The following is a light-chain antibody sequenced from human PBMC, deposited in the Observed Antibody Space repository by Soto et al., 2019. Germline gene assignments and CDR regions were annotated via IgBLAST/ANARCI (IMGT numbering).Light chain of an antibody. CDR2: GAS. CDR3: QQYNNWPPIT. V-gene: IGKV3-15*01. J-gene: IGKJ1*01. Sequence: EIVLPQSPGTLSSSPGERATLSCRASQTVTSNYLAWYQQKPGQAPRLLIYGASTRATGIPARFSGSGSGTEFTLTISSLQSEDFAVYYCQQYNNWPPITFGQGTKVEIK. CDR1: QTVTSN.